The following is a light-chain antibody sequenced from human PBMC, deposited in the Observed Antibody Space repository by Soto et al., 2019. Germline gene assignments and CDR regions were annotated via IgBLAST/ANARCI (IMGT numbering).Light chain of an antibody. CDR1: MRDVGAYNL. J-gene: IGLJ2*01. V-gene: IGLV2-14*01. CDR2: EVR. CDR3: SSYTSKSSLI. Sequence: QSALTQPASVSGSPGQSITISCAGTMRDVGAYNLVSWYQQHPGRAPQLIIYEVRNRPSGISFRFSGSKSGNTASLTISGLQAEHEADYYYSSYTSKSSLIFGGGTKLTVL.